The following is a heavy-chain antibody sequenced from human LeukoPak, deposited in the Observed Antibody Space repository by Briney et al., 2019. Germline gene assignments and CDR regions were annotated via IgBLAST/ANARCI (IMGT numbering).Heavy chain of an antibody. V-gene: IGHV1-69*13. CDR2: IIPIFGTA. J-gene: IGHJ4*02. D-gene: IGHD6-6*01. Sequence: SVKVSCKASGGTFSSYAISWVRQAPGQGLEWMGGIIPIFGTANYAQKFQGRVTITADESMSTAYMELSSLRSEDTAVYYCARVRGGDSSSHLFDYWGQGTLVTVSS. CDR3: ARVRGGDSSSHLFDY. CDR1: GGTFSSYA.